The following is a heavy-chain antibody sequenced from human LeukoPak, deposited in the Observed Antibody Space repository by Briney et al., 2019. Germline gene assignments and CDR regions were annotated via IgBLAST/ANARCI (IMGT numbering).Heavy chain of an antibody. CDR3: ARVSYYDSSGYYFLSYVDY. CDR2: IYSGGST. J-gene: IGHJ4*02. D-gene: IGHD3-22*01. V-gene: IGHV3-53*01. Sequence: GGSLRLSCAASGFTVSSNYMSWVRQAPGKGLEWVSVIYSGGSTYYADSVRGRFTISRDNPKNTLYLQMNSLGAEDTAVYYCARVSYYDSSGYYFLSYVDYWGQGTLVTVSS. CDR1: GFTVSSNY.